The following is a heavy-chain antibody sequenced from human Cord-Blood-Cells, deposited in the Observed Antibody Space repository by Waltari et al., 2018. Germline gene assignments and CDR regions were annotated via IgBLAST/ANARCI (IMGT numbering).Heavy chain of an antibody. Sequence: QVQLVQSGAEVKKPGASVKVSCKASGYTFTSYDINWVRQATGQGLEWMGWMYPNSGKTGYAQKFQGRVTRTRNTSISTTYMERSSLGSEDTAVYYCARGPVGATAYWGQGTLVTVSS. J-gene: IGHJ4*02. V-gene: IGHV1-8*01. D-gene: IGHD1-26*01. CDR3: ARGPVGATAY. CDR1: GYTFTSYD. CDR2: MYPNSGKT.